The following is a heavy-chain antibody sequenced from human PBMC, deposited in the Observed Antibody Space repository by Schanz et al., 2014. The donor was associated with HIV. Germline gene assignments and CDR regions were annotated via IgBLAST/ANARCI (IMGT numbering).Heavy chain of an antibody. CDR1: GYTLTGYY. Sequence: QVQLVQSGPEVKKPGASVRVSCKASGYTLTGYYMHWVRQAHGQGPEWMGRIHPNSGRTKYAENFQGSVTLTTVAVNKPAYLEMINLSSADTAVYSCARETHYSYGLEGLRYWGQGTLITVSS. J-gene: IGHJ4*02. CDR3: ARETHYSYGLEGLRY. D-gene: IGHD5-18*01. CDR2: IHPNSGRT. V-gene: IGHV1-2*06.